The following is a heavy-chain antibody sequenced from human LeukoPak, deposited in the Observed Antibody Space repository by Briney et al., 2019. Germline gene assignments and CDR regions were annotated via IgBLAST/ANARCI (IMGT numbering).Heavy chain of an antibody. J-gene: IGHJ4*02. Sequence: GGSLRLSCAASGFTFSSSGMSWVRQAPGKGLEWVSYISGSDTTTHYADSVKGRFTISRDNSKSTLYLQMNSLRAEDTAVYFCAKDQVVPFDYWGQGTLVTVSS. CDR3: AKDQVVPFDY. D-gene: IGHD2-2*01. V-gene: IGHV3-23*01. CDR2: ISGSDTTT. CDR1: GFTFSSSG.